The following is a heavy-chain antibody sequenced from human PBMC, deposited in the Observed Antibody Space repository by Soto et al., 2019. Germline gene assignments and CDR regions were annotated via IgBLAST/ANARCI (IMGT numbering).Heavy chain of an antibody. CDR2: IYHSGST. D-gene: IGHD3-9*01. J-gene: IGHJ4*02. CDR1: GGSISSSNW. Sequence: SETLSLTCAVSGGSISSSNWWSWVRQPPGKGLEWIGEIYHSGSTNYNPSLKSRVTISVDKSKNQFSLKLSSVTAADTAVYYCARVPYDILTGLPGRYFDYWGQGTLVTVSS. CDR3: ARVPYDILTGLPGRYFDY. V-gene: IGHV4-4*02.